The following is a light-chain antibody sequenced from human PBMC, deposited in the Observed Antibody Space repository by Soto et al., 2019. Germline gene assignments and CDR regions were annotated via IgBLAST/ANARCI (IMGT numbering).Light chain of an antibody. CDR2: GNS. Sequence: QAVVTQPPSVSGAPGQRVTISCTGSSSNIGAGYDVHWYQQLPGTAPKLLIYGNSNRPSGVPDRFSGSKSGTSASLAITGLQAEDEADYYCQSYDSNLTGFFVFGTGTKLTVL. CDR1: SSNIGAGYD. CDR3: QSYDSNLTGFFV. V-gene: IGLV1-40*01. J-gene: IGLJ1*01.